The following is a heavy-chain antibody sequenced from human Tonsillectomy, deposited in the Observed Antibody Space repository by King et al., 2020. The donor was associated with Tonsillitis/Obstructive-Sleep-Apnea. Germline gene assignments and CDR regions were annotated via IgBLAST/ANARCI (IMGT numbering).Heavy chain of an antibody. V-gene: IGHV3-48*02. J-gene: IGHJ5*02. CDR3: ARDWGGYYDSSGYYYFPP. CDR1: GFTFSSYS. D-gene: IGHD3-22*01. Sequence: VQLVESGGGLVQPGGSLRLSCAASGFTFSSYSMNWVRQAPGKGLEWVSYISSSSSTIYYADSVKGRFTISRDNAKNSLYLQMNSLRDEDTAGYYCARDWGGYYDSSGYYYFPPRDQGTLVTVSS. CDR2: ISSSSSTI.